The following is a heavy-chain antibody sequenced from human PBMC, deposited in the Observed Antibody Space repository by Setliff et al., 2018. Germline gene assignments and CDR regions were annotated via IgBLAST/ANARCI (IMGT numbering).Heavy chain of an antibody. V-gene: IGHV4-34*01. CDR1: GGSFSGYY. J-gene: IGHJ6*03. Sequence: SETLSLTCAVYGGSFSGYYWSWIRQPPGKGLEWIGEINHSGSTNYNPSLKSRVTIAVDTSKNQFSLKLSSVTAADTAVYYCARLGGSSGSGGFYYYYYYMDVWGKGTTVTVSS. CDR3: ARLGGSSGSGGFYYYYYYMDV. CDR2: INHSGST. D-gene: IGHD3-22*01.